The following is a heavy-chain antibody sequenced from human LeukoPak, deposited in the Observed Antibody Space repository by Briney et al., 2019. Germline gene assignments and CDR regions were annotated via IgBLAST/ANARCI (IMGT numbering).Heavy chain of an antibody. CDR1: GFTFSSYE. CDR3: ASSPGPSTRSWGYYYYMDV. V-gene: IGHV3-48*03. CDR2: ISSSGSTI. D-gene: IGHD7-27*01. Sequence: PGGSLRLSCAASGFTFSSYEMNWVRQAPGKGLEWVSYISSSGSTIYYADSVKGRFTISRDNAKNSLYLQMNSLRAEDTAVYYCASSPGPSTRSWGYYYYMDVWGKGTTVTISS. J-gene: IGHJ6*03.